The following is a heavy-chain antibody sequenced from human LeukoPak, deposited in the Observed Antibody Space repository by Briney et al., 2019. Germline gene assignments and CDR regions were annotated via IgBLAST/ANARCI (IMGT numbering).Heavy chain of an antibody. CDR1: GGTFSSYA. CDR3: WGYCSGGSCYRFDY. V-gene: IGHV1-69*13. J-gene: IGHJ4*02. CDR2: IIPIFGTA. Sequence: GASVKVSCEASGGTFSSYAISWVRQAPGQGLEWMGGIIPIFGTANYAQKFQGRVTITADESTSTAYMELSSLRSEDTAVYYCWGYCSGGSCYRFDYWGQGTLVTVSS. D-gene: IGHD2-15*01.